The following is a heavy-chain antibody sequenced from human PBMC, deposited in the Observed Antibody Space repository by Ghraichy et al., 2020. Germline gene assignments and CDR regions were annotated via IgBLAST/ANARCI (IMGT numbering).Heavy chain of an antibody. CDR2: ISSSSSTI. CDR3: ARGAVLRYFDWFGYNWFDP. CDR1: GFTFSSYS. Sequence: GGSLRLSCAASGFTFSSYSMNWVRQAPGKGLEWVSYISSSSSTIYYADSVKGRFTISRDNAKNSLYLQMNSLRDEDTAVYYCARGAVLRYFDWFGYNWFDPWGQGTLVTVSS. D-gene: IGHD3-9*01. V-gene: IGHV3-48*02. J-gene: IGHJ5*02.